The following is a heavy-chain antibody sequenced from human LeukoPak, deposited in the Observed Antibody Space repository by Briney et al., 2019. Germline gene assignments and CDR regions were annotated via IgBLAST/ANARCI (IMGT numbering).Heavy chain of an antibody. V-gene: IGHV3-64*01. Sequence: GGSLRLSCAASGFTFSSYAMHWVRQAPGKGLEYVSAISSNGGSTYYANSVKGRFTISRDNSKNTLYLQMGSLRAEDMAVYYCASGGLYYYDSSGYPYYFDYWGQGTLVTVSS. CDR1: GFTFSSYA. CDR2: ISSNGGST. CDR3: ASGGLYYYDSSGYPYYFDY. J-gene: IGHJ4*02. D-gene: IGHD3-22*01.